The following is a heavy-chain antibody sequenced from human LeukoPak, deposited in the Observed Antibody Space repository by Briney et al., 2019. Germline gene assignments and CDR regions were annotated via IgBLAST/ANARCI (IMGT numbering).Heavy chain of an antibody. CDR2: ISSSGSTI. Sequence: PGGSLRLSCAASGFTFSSYEMNWVRQAPGKGLEWVSYISSSGSTIYYADSMKGRFTISRDNAKNSLYLQMNSLRAEDTAVYYCASSYSGDYFDYWGQGTLVTVSS. D-gene: IGHD1-26*01. CDR3: ASSYSGDYFDY. J-gene: IGHJ4*02. CDR1: GFTFSSYE. V-gene: IGHV3-48*03.